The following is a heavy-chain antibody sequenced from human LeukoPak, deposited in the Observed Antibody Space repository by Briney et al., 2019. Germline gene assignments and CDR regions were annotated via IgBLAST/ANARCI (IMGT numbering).Heavy chain of an antibody. CDR3: ARDYQYCSGGSCGYY. CDR2: ISAYNGNT. J-gene: IGHJ4*02. D-gene: IGHD2-15*01. V-gene: IGHV1-18*01. Sequence: ASVTVSCKASGYTFTSYGISWVRQAPGQGLEWMGWISAYNGNTNYAQKLQGRVTMTTDTSTSTAYMELRSLRSDDTAVYYCARDYQYCSGGSCGYYWGQGTLVTVSS. CDR1: GYTFTSYG.